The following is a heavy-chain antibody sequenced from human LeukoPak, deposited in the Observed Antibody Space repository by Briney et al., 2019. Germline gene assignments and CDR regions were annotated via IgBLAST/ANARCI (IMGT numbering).Heavy chain of an antibody. Sequence: SETLSLTCTVSGGSISSYYWSWIRQPPGKGLEWIGYIYYSGSTNYNPSLKSRVTISVDTSKNQFSLKLSSVTAADTAVYYCARLAYYYDSSGYYYLDWGQGTLVTASS. V-gene: IGHV4-59*01. CDR2: IYYSGST. J-gene: IGHJ4*02. CDR1: GGSISSYY. D-gene: IGHD3-22*01. CDR3: ARLAYYYDSSGYYYLD.